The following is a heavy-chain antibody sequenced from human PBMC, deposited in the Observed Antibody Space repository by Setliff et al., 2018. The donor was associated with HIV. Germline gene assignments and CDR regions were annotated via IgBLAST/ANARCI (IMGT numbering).Heavy chain of an antibody. CDR2: INHRGST. CDR3: ARPDGYSYVY. V-gene: IGHV4-34*01. J-gene: IGHJ4*02. Sequence: PSETLSLTCAVYGGSFSGYYWTWIRQPPGKGLEWIGEINHRGSTKYNPSLKSRVTISVDTSKNQFSLKLRSVTAADTAVYYCARPDGYSYVYWGQGTLVTVS. D-gene: IGHD5-18*01. CDR1: GGSFSGYY.